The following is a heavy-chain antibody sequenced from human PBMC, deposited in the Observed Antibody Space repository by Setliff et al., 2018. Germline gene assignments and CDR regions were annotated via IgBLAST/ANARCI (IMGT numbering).Heavy chain of an antibody. CDR1: GGSISSGSDY. J-gene: IGHJ6*03. Sequence: SETLSLTCSVSGGSISSGSDYWTWIRQPAGKGLEWIGHIYTSGSTNYNPSLKSRVTISVDASKNQLSLNLRSVTAADTDVYYCARAISGWYSAHDYYMDVWGKGTTVTVSS. V-gene: IGHV4-61*09. D-gene: IGHD6-19*01. CDR3: ARAISGWYSAHDYYMDV. CDR2: IYTSGST.